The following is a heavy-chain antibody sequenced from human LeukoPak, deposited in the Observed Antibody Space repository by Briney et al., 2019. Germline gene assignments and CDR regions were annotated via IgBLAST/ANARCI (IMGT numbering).Heavy chain of an antibody. Sequence: ASVRVSCKASGYTFTSYDINWVRQATGQGLEWMGWMNPNRGNTGYAQKFQGRVTITRNTSISTAYMELSSLRSEDTAVYYCARGFKAVAVGLVRYYYYYYMDVWGKGTTVTVSS. J-gene: IGHJ6*03. D-gene: IGHD2-15*01. CDR2: MNPNRGNT. V-gene: IGHV1-8*03. CDR1: GYTFTSYD. CDR3: ARGFKAVAVGLVRYYYYYYMDV.